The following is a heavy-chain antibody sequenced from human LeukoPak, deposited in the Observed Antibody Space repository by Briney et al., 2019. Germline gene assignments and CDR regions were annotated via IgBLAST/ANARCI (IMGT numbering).Heavy chain of an antibody. Sequence: SGGSLRLSCAGSGFSFSSHWMSWVRQAPGKGLEWVANIKEDGSETFYVDSVKGRFTVSRDNTKNSLYLEMSSLRAEDTAVYYCARPRYCSSISCYFHAFDVWGQGTMVTVSS. J-gene: IGHJ3*01. CDR1: GFSFSSHW. CDR2: IKEDGSET. D-gene: IGHD2-2*01. CDR3: ARPRYCSSISCYFHAFDV. V-gene: IGHV3-7*01.